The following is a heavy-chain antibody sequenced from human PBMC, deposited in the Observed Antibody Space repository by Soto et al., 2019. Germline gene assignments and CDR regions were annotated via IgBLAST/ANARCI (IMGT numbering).Heavy chain of an antibody. CDR2: INDDVSST. D-gene: IGHD1-1*01. V-gene: IGHV3-74*01. CDR1: GFTFSMYW. CDR3: TRGPRSTSTGTGAF. J-gene: IGHJ4*02. Sequence: PGGSLRLSCAASGFTFSMYWMHWVRQVPGKGPEWVSRINDDVSSTNYADSVKGRFTISRDNAKNTLYLQMNDLRAEDTAVYYCTRGPRSTSTGTGAFWGQGTLVTVSS.